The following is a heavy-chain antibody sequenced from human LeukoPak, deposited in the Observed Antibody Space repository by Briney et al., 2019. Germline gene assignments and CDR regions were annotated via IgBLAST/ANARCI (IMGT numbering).Heavy chain of an antibody. J-gene: IGHJ5*02. D-gene: IGHD6-19*01. CDR2: ISAYSGNT. V-gene: IGHV1-18*01. CDR1: GYTFTSYG. Sequence: ASVKVSCKASGYTFTSYGISWVRQAPGQGLEWMGWISAYSGNTNYAQKLQGRVTMTTDTSTSTAYMELRSLRSDDTAVYYCARDWSVAGTEWFDPWGQGTLVTVSS. CDR3: ARDWSVAGTEWFDP.